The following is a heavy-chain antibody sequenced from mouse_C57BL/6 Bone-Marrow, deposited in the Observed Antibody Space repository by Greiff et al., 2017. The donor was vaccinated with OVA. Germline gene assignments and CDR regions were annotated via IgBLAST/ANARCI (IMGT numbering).Heavy chain of an antibody. J-gene: IGHJ4*01. CDR3: AREGYDGGAMDY. V-gene: IGHV1-66*01. CDR1: GYSFTSYY. Sequence: VQLQESGPELVKPGASVKISCKASGYSFTSYYIHWVKQRPGQGLEWIGWIYPGSGNTKYNEKFKGKATLTADTSSSTAYMQLSSLTSEDSAVYYCAREGYDGGAMDYWGQGTSVTVSS. CDR2: IYPGSGNT. D-gene: IGHD2-2*01.